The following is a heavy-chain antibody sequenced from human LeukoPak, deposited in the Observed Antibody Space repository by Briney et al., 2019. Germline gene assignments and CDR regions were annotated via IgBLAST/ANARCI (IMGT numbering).Heavy chain of an antibody. CDR1: GCTFTSYG. D-gene: IGHD2-2*01. CDR3: ARGCSSTSCYLNWFDP. V-gene: IGHV1-18*01. CDR2: ISAYNGNT. Sequence: ASVKVSCKASGCTFTSYGISWVRQAPGQGLEWMGWISAYNGNTNYAQKLQGRVTMTTDTSTSTAYMELRSLRSDDTAVYYCARGCSSTSCYLNWFDPWGQGTLVTVSS. J-gene: IGHJ5*02.